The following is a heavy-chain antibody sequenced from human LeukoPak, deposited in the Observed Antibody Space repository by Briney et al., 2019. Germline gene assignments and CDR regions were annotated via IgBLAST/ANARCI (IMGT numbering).Heavy chain of an antibody. CDR3: AGPSIAARPSSRNYYYGMDV. D-gene: IGHD6-6*01. Sequence: SVKVSCKASGGTFSSYAISWVRQAPGQGLGWMGGIIPIFGTANYAQKFQGRVTITADESTSTAYMELSSLRSEDTAVYYCAGPSIAARPSSRNYYYGMDVWGQGTTVTVSS. J-gene: IGHJ6*02. CDR2: IIPIFGTA. CDR1: GGTFSSYA. V-gene: IGHV1-69*13.